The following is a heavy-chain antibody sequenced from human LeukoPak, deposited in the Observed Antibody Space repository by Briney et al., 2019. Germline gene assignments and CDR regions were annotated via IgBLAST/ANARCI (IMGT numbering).Heavy chain of an antibody. Sequence: RGSRRLSCAASGFTFSTYEMNWVRQAPGKGLEWVSYISGSGRTIYYADSVKGRFTISRDNAKNSLYLQMNSLRTEDTAVYYCASSTAIGYWGQGTLVPVSS. CDR1: GFTFSTYE. V-gene: IGHV3-48*03. CDR3: ASSTAIGY. CDR2: ISGSGRTI. J-gene: IGHJ4*02.